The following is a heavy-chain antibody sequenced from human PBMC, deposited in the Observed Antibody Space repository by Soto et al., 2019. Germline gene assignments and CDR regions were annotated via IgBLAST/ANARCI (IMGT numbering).Heavy chain of an antibody. Sequence: QVQLQESGPGLVKPSGTLSLTCAVSGDSVSSPYYWCWVRQPPGKGLEWIGEVFHTGTTSYNPSLRSRVTISMDKSNNQFSLDLSYVTAADTAVYYCARSAGWYAVHSWRPGTLVIVSS. J-gene: IGHJ4*02. CDR2: VFHTGTT. V-gene: IGHV4-4*02. CDR3: ARSAGWYAVHS. CDR1: GDSVSSPYY. D-gene: IGHD6-19*01.